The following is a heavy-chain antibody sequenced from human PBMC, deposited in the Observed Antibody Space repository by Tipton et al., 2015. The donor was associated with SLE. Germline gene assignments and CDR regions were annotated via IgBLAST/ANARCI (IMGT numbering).Heavy chain of an antibody. CDR2: ISYSGST. CDR3: ARDVGGYNTGWFPYYFDY. Sequence: LRLSCIVSGDSISSSSYYWGWIRQSPGKGLEWIGYISYSGSTNYNSSLKSRLTISVDTSKNQFSLKLSSVTAADTAVYYCARDVGGYNTGWFPYYFDYWGQGTLVTVSS. V-gene: IGHV4-31*03. CDR1: GDSISSSSYY. J-gene: IGHJ4*02. D-gene: IGHD2-8*02.